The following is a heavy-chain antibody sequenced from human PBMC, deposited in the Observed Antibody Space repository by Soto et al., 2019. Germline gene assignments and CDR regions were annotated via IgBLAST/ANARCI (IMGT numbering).Heavy chain of an antibody. CDR1: GFTFSSYA. D-gene: IGHD3-10*01. J-gene: IGHJ4*02. V-gene: IGHV3-23*01. CDR3: AKDHYGTSVFEY. Sequence: GGSLRLSCSASGFTFSSYAMSWVRQAPGKGLEWVSAISGSGGSTYYADSVKGRFTISRDNSKNTLYLQMNSLRAEDTAVYYCAKDHYGTSVFEYWGQGTLVTVSS. CDR2: ISGSGGST.